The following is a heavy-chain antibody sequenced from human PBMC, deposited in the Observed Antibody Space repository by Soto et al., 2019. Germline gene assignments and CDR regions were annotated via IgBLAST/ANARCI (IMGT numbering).Heavy chain of an antibody. CDR3: ARGQWELWFDP. V-gene: IGHV4-61*01. CDR1: GGSVSSGSYY. D-gene: IGHD1-26*01. J-gene: IGHJ5*02. CDR2: IYYSGST. Sequence: PSETLSVTCTVSGGSVSSGSYYWSWIRQPPGKGLEWIGYIYYSGSTNYNPSLKSRVTISVDTSKNQFSLKLSSVTAADTAVYYCARGQWELWFDPWGQGTLVTVSS.